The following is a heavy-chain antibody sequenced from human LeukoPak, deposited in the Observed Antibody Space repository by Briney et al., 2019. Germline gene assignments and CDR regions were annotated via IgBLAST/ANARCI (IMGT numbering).Heavy chain of an antibody. CDR1: GFTFSSYS. J-gene: IGHJ4*02. D-gene: IGHD2-2*01. CDR2: ISSSSSYI. Sequence: GGSLRLSCAASGFTFSSYSMNWVRQAPGKGLEWVSSISSSSSYIYYADSVKGRFTISRDSAKNSLYLQMNSLRAEDTAVYYCARECSSTSCYFHYWGQGTLVTVSS. CDR3: ARECSSTSCYFHY. V-gene: IGHV3-21*01.